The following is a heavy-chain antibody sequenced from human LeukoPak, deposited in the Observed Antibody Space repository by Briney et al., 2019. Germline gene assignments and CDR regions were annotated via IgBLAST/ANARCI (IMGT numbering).Heavy chain of an antibody. J-gene: IGHJ6*03. CDR2: IHPKSGGT. Sequence: GASVKVSCKASGYTFPGYYMHWVRPAAGRGLEWMGCIHPKSGGTHYVQNFQGRVSMTRDTCISTAYMELSSLRSEDTAVYYCARATPPEKGYSSDWYSGSLYYYYYMDVWGKGTTVTVSS. CDR1: GYTFPGYY. V-gene: IGHV1-2*02. D-gene: IGHD6-19*01. CDR3: ARATPPEKGYSSDWYSGSLYYYYYMDV.